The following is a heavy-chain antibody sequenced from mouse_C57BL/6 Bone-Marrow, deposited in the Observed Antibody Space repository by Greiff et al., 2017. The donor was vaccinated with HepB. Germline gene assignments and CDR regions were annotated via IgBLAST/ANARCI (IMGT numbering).Heavy chain of an antibody. CDR3: ARWSYYFDY. Sequence: EVQLVESGGDLVKPGGSLKLSCAASGFTFSSYGMSWVRQTPDKRLEWVATISSGGSYTYYPDSVKGRFTISRDNAKNTLYLQMSSLKSEDTAMYYCARWSYYFDYWGQGTTLTVSS. CDR2: ISSGGSYT. V-gene: IGHV5-6*01. J-gene: IGHJ2*01. CDR1: GFTFSSYG.